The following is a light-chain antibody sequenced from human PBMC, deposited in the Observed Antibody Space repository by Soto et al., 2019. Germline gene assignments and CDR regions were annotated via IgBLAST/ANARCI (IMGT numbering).Light chain of an antibody. CDR3: QQYGSSPRYS. V-gene: IGKV3-20*01. Sequence: DIVLTQSPGTLSLSPGERATLSCMASQSVDSRYLAWYQQKPGQAPRLVIHAVSRRATGIPDRFSGSGSGTDFTLTISRLEPEDFAEYYCQQYGSSPRYSFGQGTKLEIK. J-gene: IGKJ2*03. CDR1: QSVDSRY. CDR2: AVS.